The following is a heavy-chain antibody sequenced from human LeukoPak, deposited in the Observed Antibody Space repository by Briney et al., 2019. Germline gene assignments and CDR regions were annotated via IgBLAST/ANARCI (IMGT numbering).Heavy chain of an antibody. CDR1: GFTFSSYS. D-gene: IGHD3-9*01. CDR2: ISSSSSYI. CDR3: AKGPNPYYDILTGYYGL. J-gene: IGHJ4*02. Sequence: GGSLRLSCAASGFTFSSYSMNWVRQAPGKGLEWVSSISSSSSYIYYADSVKGRFTISRDNAKNPLYLQMNSLRAEDTAVYYCAKGPNPYYDILTGYYGLWGQGTLVTVSS. V-gene: IGHV3-21*01.